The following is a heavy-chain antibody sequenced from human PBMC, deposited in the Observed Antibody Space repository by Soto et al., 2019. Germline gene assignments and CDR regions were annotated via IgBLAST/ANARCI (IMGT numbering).Heavy chain of an antibody. CDR1: GFTFSSYD. CDR3: AKTVSWRAVALYYFDF. J-gene: IGHJ4*02. V-gene: IGHV3-23*01. Sequence: PGGSLRLSCAASGFTFSSYDMSWVRQAPGKGLEWVSAISGSGGDPYYADSVKGRFTISRDNSKNTLYLQMNSLRAEDTAVYYCAKTVSWRAVALYYFDFWGQGTLVTVSS. CDR2: ISGSGGDP. D-gene: IGHD6-19*01.